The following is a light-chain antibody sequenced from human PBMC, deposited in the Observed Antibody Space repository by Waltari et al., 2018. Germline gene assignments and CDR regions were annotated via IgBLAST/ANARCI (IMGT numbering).Light chain of an antibody. CDR3: QQRSNGKVT. CDR2: DAS. J-gene: IGKJ5*01. Sequence: EIVLTQSPATLSLSPGERATLSCRASQSVSSYLAWYQQKPGQAPRLLIYDASNRATGIPARFSGSGSVTDFTLIISSLEPEDFAVYYCQQRSNGKVTFGQGTRLEIK. V-gene: IGKV3-11*01. CDR1: QSVSSY.